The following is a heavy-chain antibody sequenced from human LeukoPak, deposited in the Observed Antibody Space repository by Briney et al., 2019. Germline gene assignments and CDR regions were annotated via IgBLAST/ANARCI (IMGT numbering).Heavy chain of an antibody. J-gene: IGHJ4*02. CDR1: GFTFSSYG. CDR2: IWYDGSNK. D-gene: IGHD5-18*01. Sequence: GGSLRLSCAASGFTFSSYGMHWVRQAPGKGLERVAVIWYDGSNKYYADSVKGRFTISRDNSKNTLYLQMNSLRAEDTAVYYCARDGGYSYGYSGYWGQGTLVTVSS. CDR3: ARDGGYSYGYSGY. V-gene: IGHV3-33*01.